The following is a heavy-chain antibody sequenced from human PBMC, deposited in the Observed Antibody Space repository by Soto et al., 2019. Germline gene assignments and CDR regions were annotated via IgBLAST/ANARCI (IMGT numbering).Heavy chain of an antibody. CDR3: ARSYGSGSYWGYYYYGMDV. CDR1: GYTFTSYG. J-gene: IGHJ6*02. V-gene: IGHV1-18*01. D-gene: IGHD3-10*01. CDR2: ISAYNGNT. Sequence: GASVKVSCKASGYTFTSYGISCVRQAPGQGLEWMGWISAYNGNTNYAQKLQGRVTMTTDTSTSTAYMELRSLRSDDTAVYYCARSYGSGSYWGYYYYGMDVWGQGTTVTVSS.